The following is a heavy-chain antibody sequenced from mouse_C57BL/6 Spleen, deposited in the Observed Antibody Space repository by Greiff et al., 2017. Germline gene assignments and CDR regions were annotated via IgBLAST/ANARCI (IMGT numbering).Heavy chain of an antibody. Sequence: QVQLQQPGAELVRPGSSVKLSCKASGYTFTSYWMDWVKQRPGQGLEWIGNIYPSDSETHYNQKFKDKATLTVDKSSSTAYMQLSSLTSEDSAVYYCSREGVIDYDYFDYWGQGTTLTVSS. CDR1: GYTFTSYW. CDR2: IYPSDSET. V-gene: IGHV1-61*01. CDR3: SREGVIDYDYFDY. D-gene: IGHD2-4*01. J-gene: IGHJ2*01.